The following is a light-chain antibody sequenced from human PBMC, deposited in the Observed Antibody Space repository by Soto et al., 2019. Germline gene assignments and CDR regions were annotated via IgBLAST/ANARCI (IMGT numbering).Light chain of an antibody. CDR3: QLFDNYPLT. CDR2: DAS. CDR1: QGIRSA. V-gene: IGKV1D-13*01. J-gene: IGKJ4*01. Sequence: AIQLTQSPSSLSASVGDRVIITCRASQGIRSALAWYQQRPGKAPKLLIFDASNLENGVPSRFSGSGSGTDFTLTISRLQPEDFATYYCQLFDNYPLTFGGGTKVEIK.